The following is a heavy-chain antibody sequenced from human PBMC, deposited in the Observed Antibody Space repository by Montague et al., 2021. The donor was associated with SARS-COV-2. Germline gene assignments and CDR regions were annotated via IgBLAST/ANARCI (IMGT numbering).Heavy chain of an antibody. J-gene: IGHJ4*02. V-gene: IGHV3-30-3*01. D-gene: IGHD3-10*01. Sequence: SLRLSCAASGITFSSYAMHWVRQAPGKGLEWVAVISYDGSNKYYADPVKGRFTISRDNSKNTLYLQMNSLRAEDTAVYYCAREGLSGSYYGFLDYWGQGNLVTVSS. CDR1: GITFSSYA. CDR3: AREGLSGSYYGFLDY. CDR2: ISYDGSNK.